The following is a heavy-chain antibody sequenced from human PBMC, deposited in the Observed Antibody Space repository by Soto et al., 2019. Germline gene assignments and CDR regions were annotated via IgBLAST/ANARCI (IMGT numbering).Heavy chain of an antibody. V-gene: IGHV4-34*01. CDR1: GGSFSGYY. CDR3: ARRRFWGVCFDY. CDR2: INHSGST. Sequence: QVQLQQWGAGLLKPSETLSLTCAVYGGSFSGYYWSWIRQPPGKGLEWIGEINHSGSTNFNPSLKSRVTISVDTSKNQFSLKLSSVTAADTAVYYCARRRFWGVCFDYWGQGTLVTVSS. D-gene: IGHD3-16*01. J-gene: IGHJ4*02.